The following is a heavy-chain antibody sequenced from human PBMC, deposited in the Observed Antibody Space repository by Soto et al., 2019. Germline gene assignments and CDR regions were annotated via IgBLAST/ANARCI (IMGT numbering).Heavy chain of an antibody. D-gene: IGHD3-9*01. CDR1: GSDITTYY. CDR3: ARCPIDHNWFDP. CDR2: IYDTGST. Sequence: SETLSLTCTVSGSDITTYYWSWLRQSPGKGLEWIGHIYDTGSTTYNPSLKSRVTISVDTSNKQLSLRLTSVTAADTAVYYCARCPIDHNWFDPWGQGTLVTVSS. V-gene: IGHV4-59*01. J-gene: IGHJ5*02.